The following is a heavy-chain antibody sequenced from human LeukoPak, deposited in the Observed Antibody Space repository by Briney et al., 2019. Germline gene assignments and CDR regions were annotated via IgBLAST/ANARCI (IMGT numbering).Heavy chain of an antibody. CDR1: GFTFSNYS. V-gene: IGHV3-48*01. CDR2: ISGGGTPV. J-gene: IGHJ4*02. Sequence: GGSLRLSCAASGFTFSNYSMTWVRLAPGKGLEWISYISGGGTPVYYADSVEGRFTVSRDNEKNSLYLQMNSLRADDTAVYYCARDFRSSSWYIGDYWGQGAQVTVSP. CDR3: ARDFRSSSWYIGDY. D-gene: IGHD6-13*01.